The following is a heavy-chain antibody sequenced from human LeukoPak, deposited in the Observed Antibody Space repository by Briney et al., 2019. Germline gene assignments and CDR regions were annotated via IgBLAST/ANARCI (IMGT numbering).Heavy chain of an antibody. CDR1: GFSLINYA. V-gene: IGHV3-23*01. CDR2: ITGDSRYS. CDR3: ARDRYYDILTGSPLGWFDP. J-gene: IGHJ5*02. D-gene: IGHD3-9*01. Sequence: GGSLRLSCAASGFSLINYAMSWFRQSPGKGLEWVSSITGDSRYSYYADSVKGRFTVSRDNSKNTLYLQMNSLRAEDTAVYYCARDRYYDILTGSPLGWFDPWGQGTLVTVSS.